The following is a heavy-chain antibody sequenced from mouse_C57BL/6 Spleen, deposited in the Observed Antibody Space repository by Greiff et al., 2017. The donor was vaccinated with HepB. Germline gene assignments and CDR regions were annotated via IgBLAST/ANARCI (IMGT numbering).Heavy chain of an antibody. Sequence: EVHLVESGGGLVKPGGSLKLSCAASGFTFSDYGMHWVRQAPEKGLEWVAYISSGSSTIYYADTVKGRFTISIDNAKNTLFLQMTSLRSEDTAMYYCARDDYGAMDYWGQGTSVTVSS. J-gene: IGHJ4*01. V-gene: IGHV5-17*01. CDR2: ISSGSSTI. CDR1: GFTFSDYG. CDR3: ARDDYGAMDY.